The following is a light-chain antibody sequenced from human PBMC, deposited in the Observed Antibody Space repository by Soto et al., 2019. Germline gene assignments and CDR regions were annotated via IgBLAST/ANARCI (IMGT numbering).Light chain of an antibody. Sequence: QPVLTQPPSASGTPGQRVTISCSGSSSNIGSNYVYWYQQLPGTAPKLLIYSNNQRPSGVPDRFSGSKSGTSASLAISGLRSEDEADYYCAAWDDSVVFGGGTKLTVL. V-gene: IGLV1-47*02. J-gene: IGLJ2*01. CDR2: SNN. CDR1: SSNIGSNY. CDR3: AAWDDSVV.